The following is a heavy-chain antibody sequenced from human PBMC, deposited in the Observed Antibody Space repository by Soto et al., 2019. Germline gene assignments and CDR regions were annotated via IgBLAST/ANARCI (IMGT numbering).Heavy chain of an antibody. D-gene: IGHD3-22*01. V-gene: IGHV4-31*03. CDR2: IYYSGST. J-gene: IGHJ5*02. CDR1: GGSISSGGYY. CDR3: ARVRKSSGSVRWFDP. Sequence: QVQLQESGPGLVKPSQNLSLTCTVSGGSISSGGYYWSWIRQHPGKGLEWIGYIYYSGSTYYNPSLKSRVTISVDTSKNQFSLKLSSVTAADTAVYYCARVRKSSGSVRWFDPWGQGTLVTVSS.